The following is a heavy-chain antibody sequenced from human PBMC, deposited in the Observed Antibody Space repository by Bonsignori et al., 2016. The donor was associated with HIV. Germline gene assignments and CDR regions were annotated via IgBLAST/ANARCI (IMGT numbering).Heavy chain of an antibody. D-gene: IGHD1-26*01. Sequence: WIRQPPGKGLEWVAVISYDGSNKYYADSVKGRFTISRDNSKNTLYLQMNSLRAEDTAVYYCAGGGRGSGGNAFDIWGQGTMVTVSS. CDR3: AGGGRGSGGNAFDI. J-gene: IGHJ3*02. V-gene: IGHV3-30-3*01. CDR2: ISYDGSNK.